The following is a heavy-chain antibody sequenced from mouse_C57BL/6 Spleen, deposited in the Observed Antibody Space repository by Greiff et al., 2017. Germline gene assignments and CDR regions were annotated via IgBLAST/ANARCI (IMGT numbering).Heavy chain of an antibody. CDR3: TTDYGSSYGGYYFDY. Sequence: VQLKESGAELVRPGASVKLSCTASGFNIKDDYMHWVKQRPEQGLEWIGWIDPENGDTEYASKFQGKATITADTSSNTAYLKLSSLTSEDTAVYYCTTDYGSSYGGYYFDYWGQGTTLTVSS. CDR1: GFNIKDDY. D-gene: IGHD1-1*01. V-gene: IGHV14-4*01. J-gene: IGHJ2*01. CDR2: IDPENGDT.